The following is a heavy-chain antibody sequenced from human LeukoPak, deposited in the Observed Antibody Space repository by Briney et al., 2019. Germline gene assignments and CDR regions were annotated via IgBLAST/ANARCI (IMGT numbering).Heavy chain of an antibody. CDR2: IWYDGSNK. D-gene: IGHD2-21*02. J-gene: IGHJ4*02. CDR3: ARGHCGGDCYQDY. CDR1: GFTFSSYG. V-gene: IGHV3-33*01. Sequence: GRSLRLSCAASGFTFSSYGMHWVRQAPGKGLEWVAVIWYDGSNKYYADSVKGRFTISRDNSKNTLYLQMNSLRAEDTAVYYCARGHCGGDCYQDYWGQGTLVTVSS.